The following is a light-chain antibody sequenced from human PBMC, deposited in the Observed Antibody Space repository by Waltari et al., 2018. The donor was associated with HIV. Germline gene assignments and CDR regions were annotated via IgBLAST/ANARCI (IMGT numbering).Light chain of an antibody. V-gene: IGLV1-40*01. CDR1: SSNIAAGYD. CDR3: QSLRV. CDR2: GQS. J-gene: IGLJ2*01. Sequence: QSVLTQPPSVSGAPGQRVTISCTGSSSNIAAGYDEPWYHQLPGTAPKLLIYGQSTRPDGVTDRFSASKSGASASLAITGLQAEDETNYYCQSLRVFGGGTKLTVL.